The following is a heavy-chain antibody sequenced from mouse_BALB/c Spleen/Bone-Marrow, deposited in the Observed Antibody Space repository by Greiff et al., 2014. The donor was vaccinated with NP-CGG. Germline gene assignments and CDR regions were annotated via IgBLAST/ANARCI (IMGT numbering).Heavy chain of an antibody. CDR2: ISYDGSN. CDR1: GYSITSGYY. CDR3: ATYYRFDKGRQALPD. Sequence: VQLKESGPGLVKPSQSLSLTCSVTGYSITSGYYWNWIRQFPGNKLEWMGYISYDGSNNYNPSLKNRISITRDTSKNQFFLKLNSVTTEDTATYYCATYYRFDKGRQALPDGGQGTLVTVSA. J-gene: IGHJ3*01. V-gene: IGHV3-6*02. D-gene: IGHD2-14*01.